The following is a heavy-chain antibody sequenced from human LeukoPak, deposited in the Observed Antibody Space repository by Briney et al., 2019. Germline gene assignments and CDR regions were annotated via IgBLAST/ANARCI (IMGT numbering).Heavy chain of an antibody. V-gene: IGHV1-2*02. D-gene: IGHD6-13*01. CDR3: ARSGRIAAAGDRYYMDV. CDR1: GYTFTGYY. CDR2: INPNSGGT. Sequence: ASVKVSCKASGYTFTGYYMHWVRQAPGQGLEWMGCINPNSGGTNYAQKFQGRVTMSRDTSISTAYMELSRLRSDDTAVYYCARSGRIAAAGDRYYMDVWGKGTTVTVSS. J-gene: IGHJ6*03.